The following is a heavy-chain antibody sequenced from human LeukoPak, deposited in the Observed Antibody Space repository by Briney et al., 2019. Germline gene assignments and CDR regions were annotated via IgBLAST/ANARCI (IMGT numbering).Heavy chain of an antibody. J-gene: IGHJ4*02. CDR3: ARLITMIVVDDDY. CDR1: GYTFTGYY. CDR2: INPNSGGT. D-gene: IGHD3-22*01. Sequence: ASVKVSCKASGYTFTGYYMYWVRQAPGQGLEWMGWINPNSGGTNYAQKLQGRVTMTRDTSTSTAYMELSRLRSDDTALYCCARLITMIVVDDDYWGQGTLVTVSS. V-gene: IGHV1-2*02.